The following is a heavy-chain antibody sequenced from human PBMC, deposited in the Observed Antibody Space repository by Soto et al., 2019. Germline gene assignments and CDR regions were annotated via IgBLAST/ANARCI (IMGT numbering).Heavy chain of an antibody. J-gene: IGHJ6*02. V-gene: IGHV1-18*01. Sequence: GASVKVSCKASGYTFTSYGISWVRQAPGQGLEWMGWISGYNGNRNYAQNLQGRVTVTTDTSTSTAFMELRSLRSDDTAVYYCARSETDYYASGSYSYNIDVWGQGTTVTVSS. CDR2: ISGYNGNR. CDR3: ARSETDYYASGSYSYNIDV. CDR1: GYTFTSYG. D-gene: IGHD3-10*01.